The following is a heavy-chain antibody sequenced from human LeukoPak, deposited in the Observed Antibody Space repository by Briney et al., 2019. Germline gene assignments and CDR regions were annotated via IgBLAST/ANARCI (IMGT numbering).Heavy chain of an antibody. CDR3: AREETSDAFDI. Sequence: SVKVSCTASGVTFSSYAISWVRQAPGQGLEWMGGIIPIFGTANYAQKFQGRVTITADKSTSTAYMELSSLRSEDTAVYYCAREETSDAFDIWGQGTMVTVSS. CDR1: GVTFSSYA. CDR2: IIPIFGTA. D-gene: IGHD2-2*01. V-gene: IGHV1-69*06. J-gene: IGHJ3*02.